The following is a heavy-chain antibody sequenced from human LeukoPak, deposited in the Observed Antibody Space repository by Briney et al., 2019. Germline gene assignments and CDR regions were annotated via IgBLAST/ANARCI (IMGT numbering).Heavy chain of an antibody. J-gene: IGHJ3*02. CDR1: GGSISSGSYY. V-gene: IGHV4-61*02. Sequence: SETLSLTCTVSGGSISSGSYYWSWLRQPAGKGLEWIGRIYTSGSTNYNPSLKSRVTISVDTSKNQFSLKLSSVTAADTAVYYCARGVKMYSSGWYWAFDIWGQGTMVTVSS. CDR3: ARGVKMYSSGWYWAFDI. CDR2: IYTSGST. D-gene: IGHD6-19*01.